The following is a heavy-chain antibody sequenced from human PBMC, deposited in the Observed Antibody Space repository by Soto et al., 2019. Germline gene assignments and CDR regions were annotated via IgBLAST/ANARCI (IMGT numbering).Heavy chain of an antibody. CDR3: ARVDYYDSSGAIDY. J-gene: IGHJ4*02. V-gene: IGHV4-34*01. CDR2: INHSGST. Sequence: QVQLQQWGAGLLKPSETLSLTCAVYGGSFSGYYWSWIRQPPGKGLEWIGEINHSGSTNYNPSLKSRVTISVDTSKNQFSLKLSSVTAADTAVYYCARVDYYDSSGAIDYWGQGTLVTVSS. CDR1: GGSFSGYY. D-gene: IGHD3-22*01.